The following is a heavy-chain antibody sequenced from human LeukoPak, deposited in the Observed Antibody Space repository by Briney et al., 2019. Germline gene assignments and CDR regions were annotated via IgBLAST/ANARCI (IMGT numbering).Heavy chain of an antibody. CDR3: ARAYSSGWYFHYFDY. D-gene: IGHD6-19*01. CDR1: GFSVSSYW. J-gene: IGHJ4*02. CDR2: IKQDGSEK. Sequence: PGGSLRVCCAASGFSVSSYWMSWVRQDPGKGLEWVANIKQDGSEKYYVDSVKGRFTISRDNAKNSLYLQMNSLRAEDTAVYYCARAYSSGWYFHYFDYWGQGTLVTVSS. V-gene: IGHV3-7*03.